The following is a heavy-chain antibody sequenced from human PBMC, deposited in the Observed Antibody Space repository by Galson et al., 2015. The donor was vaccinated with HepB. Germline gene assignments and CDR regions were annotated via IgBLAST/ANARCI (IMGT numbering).Heavy chain of an antibody. J-gene: IGHJ4*02. V-gene: IGHV3-48*04. D-gene: IGHD3-22*01. Sequence: SLRLSCAASGFTFSSYSMNWVRQAPGKGLEWVSYISSSSSTIYYADSVKGRFTISRDNAKNSLYLQMNSLRAEDTAVYYCARDPAGYTMIVVVIIAEGWGQGTLVTVSS. CDR1: GFTFSSYS. CDR2: ISSSSSTI. CDR3: ARDPAGYTMIVVVIIAEG.